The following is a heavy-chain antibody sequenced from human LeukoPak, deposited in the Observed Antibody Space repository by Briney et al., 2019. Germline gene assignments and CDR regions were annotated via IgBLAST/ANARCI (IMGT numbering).Heavy chain of an antibody. CDR3: ARRWNYKDAFDI. CDR2: VFTSVNP. CDR1: GGFISSGTHY. Sequence: SETLSLTCDVSGGFISSGTHYWTWVRQPVGKGLEWLGRVFTSVNPTYNSSLKSRLTISIDKSKNQFSLKLSSVTAADTAVYYCARRWNYKDAFDIWGRGTMVTVSS. D-gene: IGHD1-7*01. J-gene: IGHJ3*02. V-gene: IGHV4-61*02.